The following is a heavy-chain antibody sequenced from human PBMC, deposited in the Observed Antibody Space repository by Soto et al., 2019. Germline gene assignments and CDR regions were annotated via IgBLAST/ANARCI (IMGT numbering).Heavy chain of an antibody. J-gene: IGHJ3*02. CDR2: IYPGDSDT. D-gene: IGHD3-10*01. CDR1: GYSFTSYW. V-gene: IGHV5-51*01. CDR3: ARRYYYGSGSYVFDI. Sequence: PGESLKISCQGSGYSFTSYWIGWVRQMPGKGLEWMGIIYPGDSDTRYSPSFQGQVTISADKSISTAYLQWSSLKASDTAMYYCARRYYYGSGSYVFDIWGQGTMVTVSS.